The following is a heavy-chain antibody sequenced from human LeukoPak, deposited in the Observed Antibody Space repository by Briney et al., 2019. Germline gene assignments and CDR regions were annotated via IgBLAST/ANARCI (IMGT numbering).Heavy chain of an antibody. D-gene: IGHD3-10*01. V-gene: IGHV1-18*01. CDR1: GYTFTSYG. CDR3: ARDIALLRGVPGYHYGMDV. Sequence: ASVKVSCKASGYTFTSYGISWVRQAPGQGLEWMGSISANNGNTDYLQKFLGRVTMTTDTSTSTTYMELRSLRSDDTAIYYCARDIALLRGVPGYHYGMDVWGQGTTVTVSS. CDR2: ISANNGNT. J-gene: IGHJ6*02.